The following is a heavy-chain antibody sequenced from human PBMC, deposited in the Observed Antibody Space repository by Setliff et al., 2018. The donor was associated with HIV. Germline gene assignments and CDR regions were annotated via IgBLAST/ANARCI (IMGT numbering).Heavy chain of an antibody. J-gene: IGHJ4*02. D-gene: IGHD4-17*01. CDR3: ARVERDYGDYVRPSD. CDR2: IIPMFGTT. V-gene: IGHV1-69*06. Sequence: GASVKVSCKASGGSFSSYAISWVRQAPGQGLEWMGRIIPMFGTTNYAQKFQGRVTITADKSTTTAYMELSSLRSEDTAIYYCARVERDYGDYVRPSDWGQGTLVTVSS. CDR1: GGSFSSYA.